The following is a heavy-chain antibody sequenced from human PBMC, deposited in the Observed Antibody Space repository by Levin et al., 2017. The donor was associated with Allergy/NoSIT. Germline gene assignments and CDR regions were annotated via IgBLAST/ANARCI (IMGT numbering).Heavy chain of an antibody. CDR1: GGSISSSSYY. J-gene: IGHJ4*02. Sequence: SCTVSGGSISSSSYYWGWIRQPPGKGLEWIGSIYYSGSTYYNPSLKSRVTISVDTSKNQFSLKLSSVTAADTAVYYCARRGVAAAGRDYWGQGTLVTVSS. CDR3: ARRGVAAAGRDY. V-gene: IGHV4-39*01. D-gene: IGHD6-13*01. CDR2: IYYSGST.